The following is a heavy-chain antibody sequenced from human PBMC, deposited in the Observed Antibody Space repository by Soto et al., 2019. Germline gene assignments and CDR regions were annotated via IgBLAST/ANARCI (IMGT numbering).Heavy chain of an antibody. V-gene: IGHV3-48*01. CDR2: ISSSSSTI. CDR1: GFTFSSYS. D-gene: IGHD2-15*01. Sequence: PGGSLRLSSAASGFTFSSYSMNWVRQAPGKGLEWVSYISSSSSTIYYADSVKGRFTISRDNAKNSLYLQMNSLRAEDTAVYYCATKTVVVVAATGLTIPDIWGQGTMVTVSS. J-gene: IGHJ3*02. CDR3: ATKTVVVVAATGLTIPDI.